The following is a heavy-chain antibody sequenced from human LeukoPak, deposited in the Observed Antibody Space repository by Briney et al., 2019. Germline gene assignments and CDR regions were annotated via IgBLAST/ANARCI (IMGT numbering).Heavy chain of an antibody. CDR2: ISGFNGNT. V-gene: IGHV1-18*01. J-gene: IGHJ6*02. Sequence: ASVKVSCKASGYTFTNYGISWVRQAPGQGLEWMGRISGFNGNTNYGQKVQGRVTMTTGTSTITAYMELRSLRSDDTAVYYCARMVRGVPYYYGMDVWGQGTTVTVSS. D-gene: IGHD3-10*01. CDR3: ARMVRGVPYYYGMDV. CDR1: GYTFTNYG.